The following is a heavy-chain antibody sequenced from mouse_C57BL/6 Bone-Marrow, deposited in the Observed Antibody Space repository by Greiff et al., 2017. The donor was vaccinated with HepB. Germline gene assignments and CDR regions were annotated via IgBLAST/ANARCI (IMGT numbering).Heavy chain of an antibody. CDR2: IWTGGGT. J-gene: IGHJ4*01. D-gene: IGHD1-1*01. V-gene: IGHV2-9-1*01. Sequence: ESGPGLVAPSQSLSITCTVSGFSLTSYAISWVRQPPGKGLEWLGVIWTGGGTNYNSALKSRLSISKDNSKSQVFLKMNSLQTDDTARYYCASLTTVVAHYAMDYWGQGTSVTVSS. CDR3: ASLTTVVAHYAMDY. CDR1: GFSLTSYA.